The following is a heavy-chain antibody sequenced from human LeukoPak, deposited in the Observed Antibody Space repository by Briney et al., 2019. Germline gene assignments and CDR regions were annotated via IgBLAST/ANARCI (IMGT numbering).Heavy chain of an antibody. CDR3: ATGASKVTTDFANY. J-gene: IGHJ4*02. CDR1: GYSFTNYW. CDR2: IDPRDSYT. Sequence: GESLTISCEGSGYSFTNYWISWVRQMPGKGLEWMGRIDPRDSYTKYSPSFEGHVTISVDKSIPTAFLQWNSLKASDSATYYCATGASKVTTDFANYWGQGTQVAVSS. D-gene: IGHD4-17*01. V-gene: IGHV5-10-1*01.